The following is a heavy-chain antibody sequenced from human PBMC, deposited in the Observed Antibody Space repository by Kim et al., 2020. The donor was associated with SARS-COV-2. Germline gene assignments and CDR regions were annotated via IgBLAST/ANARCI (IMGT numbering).Heavy chain of an antibody. V-gene: IGHV1-18*01. D-gene: IGHD1-26*01. J-gene: IGHJ4*02. Sequence: ASVKVSCKASGYTFTNYGFSWVRQASGQGLEWMGWISAYSGNTNYAQKLQGRVTMTTDTSTNTAYMELRSLRSDDTAVYYCAREATSGSYYFDYWGQGTLVTVSS. CDR3: AREATSGSYYFDY. CDR1: GYTFTNYG. CDR2: ISAYSGNT.